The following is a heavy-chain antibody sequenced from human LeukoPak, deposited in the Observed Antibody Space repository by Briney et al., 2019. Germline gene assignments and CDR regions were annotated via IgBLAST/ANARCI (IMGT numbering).Heavy chain of an antibody. CDR3: ARGVQLDYHYYYMDV. J-gene: IGHJ6*03. Sequence: ASVKVSCKASGGTFSSYAISWVRQSPGQGLEWMGRIIPIFGTANYAQKFQGRVTITTDESTSTAYMELSSLRSEDTAVYYCARGVQLDYHYYYMDVWGKGTTVTVSS. D-gene: IGHD5-18*01. CDR1: GGTFSSYA. V-gene: IGHV1-69*05. CDR2: IIPIFGTA.